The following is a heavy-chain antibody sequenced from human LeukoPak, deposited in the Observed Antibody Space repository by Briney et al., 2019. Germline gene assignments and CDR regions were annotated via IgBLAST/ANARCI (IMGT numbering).Heavy chain of an antibody. CDR2: IFSSGST. J-gene: IGHJ6*03. D-gene: IGHD2-2*01. CDR3: ARSTGQYQLLYFYYYMDV. V-gene: IGHV4-61*02. Sequence: SETLPLTCTVSGGSLSSGNHYWSWIRQPAGKGLEWIGRIFSSGSTNYNPSLKSRVTISVDTSKNQLSLKLSSVTAADTAVYYCARSTGQYQLLYFYYYMDVWGKGTTVTVSS. CDR1: GGSLSSGNHY.